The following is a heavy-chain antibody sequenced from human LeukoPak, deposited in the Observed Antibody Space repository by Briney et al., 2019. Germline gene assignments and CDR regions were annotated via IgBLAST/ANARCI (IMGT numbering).Heavy chain of an antibody. D-gene: IGHD3-22*01. CDR3: VRLVGSRSCSSGSCCSDD. CDR1: GFTFSSND. Sequence: GWSLRLSCTGSGFTFSSNDMNWVRQPPGKGLEWVSYINITSKTIKYADSVKGRFTIPRDNPKKSLTLQINNLREGHAAGDDWVRLVGSRSCSSGSCCSDDGGQGTLVTASS. V-gene: IGHV3-48*02. J-gene: IGHJ4*02. CDR2: INITSKTI.